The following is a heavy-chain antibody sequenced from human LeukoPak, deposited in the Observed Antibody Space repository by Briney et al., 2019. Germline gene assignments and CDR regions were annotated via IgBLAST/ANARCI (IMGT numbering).Heavy chain of an antibody. CDR2: INHSGST. J-gene: IGHJ4*02. CDR3: ARGRIVVVVAATRPFDY. D-gene: IGHD2-15*01. CDR1: GGSFSGYY. V-gene: IGHV4-34*01. Sequence: SETPSLTCAVYGGSFSGYYWSWIRQSPGKGLEWIGEINHSGSTNYNPSLKSRVTISVDTSKNQFSLKLSSVTAADTAVYYCARGRIVVVVAATRPFDYWGQGTLVTVSS.